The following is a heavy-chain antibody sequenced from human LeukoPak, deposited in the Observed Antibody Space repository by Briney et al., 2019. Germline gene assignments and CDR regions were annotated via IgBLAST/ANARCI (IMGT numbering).Heavy chain of an antibody. J-gene: IGHJ3*02. CDR1: GYSFTSYW. Sequence: GESLKISCKGSGYSFTSYWIGWVQQMPGKGLEWMGIIYPGDSDTRYSPSFQGQVTISADKSISTAYLQWSSLKASDSAMYYCATNTMFRGIHAFDIWGQGTMVTVSS. V-gene: IGHV5-51*07. CDR3: ATNTMFRGIHAFDI. CDR2: IYPGDSDT. D-gene: IGHD3-10*01.